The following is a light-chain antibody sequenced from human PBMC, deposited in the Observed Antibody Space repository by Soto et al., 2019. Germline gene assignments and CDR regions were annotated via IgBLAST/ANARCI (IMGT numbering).Light chain of an antibody. Sequence: DIQMTQSPSSLSASVGDRVTITCRASQEINNYLAWYQVQPGKGPKLLIYAASTLQSGVPSRFSGSGSGTDFTLTISSLQPEDVATYFCQKYNSAPRTFGQGTRVEI. V-gene: IGKV1-27*01. J-gene: IGKJ1*01. CDR2: AAS. CDR1: QEINNY. CDR3: QKYNSAPRT.